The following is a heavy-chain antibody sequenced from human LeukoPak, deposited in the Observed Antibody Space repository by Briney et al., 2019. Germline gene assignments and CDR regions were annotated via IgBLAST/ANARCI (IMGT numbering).Heavy chain of an antibody. CDR1: GYTFTSYG. J-gene: IGHJ5*02. CDR3: ARGYCSSTSCYKVDP. CDR2: ISAYNGNT. V-gene: IGHV1-18*01. Sequence: ASVKLSCKASGYTFTSYGISWVRQAPGQGHEWMGWISAYNGNTNYAQKLQGRVTMTTDTSTSTAYMELRSLRSDDTAVYYCARGYCSSTSCYKVDPWGQGTLVTVSS. D-gene: IGHD2-2*02.